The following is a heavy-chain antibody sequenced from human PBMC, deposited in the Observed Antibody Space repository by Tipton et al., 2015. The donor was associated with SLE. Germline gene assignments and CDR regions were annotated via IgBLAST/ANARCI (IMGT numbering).Heavy chain of an antibody. CDR2: IHSSGNA. J-gene: IGHJ4*02. Sequence: TLSLTCTVSGDSISSYYWNWIRQPAGRGREWIGRIHSSGNAAYSPSLKSRVTMSLDTSKNQFSLRLNSVTAADTAVYYCAGPGDLWSGPFDSWGQGTLVTVSS. V-gene: IGHV4-4*07. CDR1: GDSISSYY. CDR3: AGPGDLWSGPFDS. D-gene: IGHD3-3*01.